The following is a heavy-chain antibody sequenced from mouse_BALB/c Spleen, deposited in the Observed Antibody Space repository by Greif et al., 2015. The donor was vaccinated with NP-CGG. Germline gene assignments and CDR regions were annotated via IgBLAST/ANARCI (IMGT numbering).Heavy chain of an antibody. J-gene: IGHJ4*01. V-gene: IGHV5-4*02. Sequence: EVKLVDSGGGLVKPGGSLKLSCAASGFTFSDYYMYWVRQTPEKRLEWVATISDGGSYTYYPDSVKGRFTISRDNAKNNLYLQMSSLKSEDTAMYYCARDYYGSSYAMDYWGQGTSVTVSS. D-gene: IGHD1-1*01. CDR3: ARDYYGSSYAMDY. CDR1: GFTFSDYY. CDR2: ISDGGSYT.